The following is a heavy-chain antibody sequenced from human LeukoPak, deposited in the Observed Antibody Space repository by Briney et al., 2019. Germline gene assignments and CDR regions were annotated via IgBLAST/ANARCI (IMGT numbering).Heavy chain of an antibody. CDR2: MNPNSGST. J-gene: IGHJ3*02. CDR1: GYTFTSYD. CDR3: ARGLYDADAFDI. V-gene: IGHV1-8*01. Sequence: ASVKVSCKASGYTFTSYDINWVRQATGQGLEWMGWMNPNSGSTGYAQKFQGRVTMTRNTSISTAYMELSSLRSEDTAVYYCARGLYDADAFDIWGQGTMVTVSS. D-gene: IGHD2-2*02.